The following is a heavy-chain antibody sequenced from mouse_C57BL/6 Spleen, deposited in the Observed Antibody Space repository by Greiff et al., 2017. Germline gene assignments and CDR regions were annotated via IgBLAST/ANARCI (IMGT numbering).Heavy chain of an antibody. CDR3: ARHDYGNPFAY. V-gene: IGHV5-12*01. J-gene: IGHJ3*01. D-gene: IGHD2-1*01. CDR1: GFTFSDHY. Sequence: EVKLMESGGGLVQPGGSLKLSCAASGFTFSDHYMYWVRQTPEKRLEWVAYISNGGGSTYYPDTVKGRFTISRDNAKNTLYLQMSRLKSEDTAMYYCARHDYGNPFAYWGQGTLVTVSA. CDR2: ISNGGGST.